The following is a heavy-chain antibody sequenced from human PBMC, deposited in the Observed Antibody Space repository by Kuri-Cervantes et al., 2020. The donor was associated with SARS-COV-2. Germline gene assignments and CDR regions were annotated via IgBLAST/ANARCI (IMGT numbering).Heavy chain of an antibody. D-gene: IGHD6-19*01. Sequence: ASVKVSCKASGYTFTSYGISWVRQAPGQGLEWMGWTSAYNGNTNYAQKLQGRVTMTTDTSTSTAYMELRSLRSDDTAVYYCARDRGDSSGWYNDYYYYYGMDVWGQGTTVTVSS. CDR2: TSAYNGNT. V-gene: IGHV1-18*01. CDR3: ARDRGDSSGWYNDYYYYYGMDV. J-gene: IGHJ6*02. CDR1: GYTFTSYG.